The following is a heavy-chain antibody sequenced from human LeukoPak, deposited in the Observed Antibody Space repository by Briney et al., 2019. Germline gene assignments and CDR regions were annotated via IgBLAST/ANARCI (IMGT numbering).Heavy chain of an antibody. D-gene: IGHD4-23*01. Sequence: SETLSLTCTVSGGSISSSSYYWGWIRQPPGKGLEWIGSIYYSGSTYYNPSLKSRVTISVDTSKNQFSLKLSSVTAADTAAYYCARDWYGGNSEDADDAFDIWGQGTMVTVSS. V-gene: IGHV4-39*07. CDR1: GGSISSSSYY. CDR2: IYYSGST. CDR3: ARDWYGGNSEDADDAFDI. J-gene: IGHJ3*02.